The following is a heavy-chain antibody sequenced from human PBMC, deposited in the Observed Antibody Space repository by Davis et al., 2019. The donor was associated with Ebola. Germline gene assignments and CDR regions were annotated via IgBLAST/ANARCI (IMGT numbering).Heavy chain of an antibody. CDR3: AAADIVVVVDGTSYPHAFDT. J-gene: IGHJ3*02. CDR1: GFTFSNYD. Sequence: GESLKISCEASGFTFSNYDMHWVRQVTGKGLEWVSAIGTAGDTYYPGSVKGRFTISRDNAKNSLYLQMNSLRAEDTAVYYCAAADIVVVVDGTSYPHAFDTWGQGTVVTVSS. D-gene: IGHD2-15*01. CDR2: IGTAGDT. V-gene: IGHV3-13*01.